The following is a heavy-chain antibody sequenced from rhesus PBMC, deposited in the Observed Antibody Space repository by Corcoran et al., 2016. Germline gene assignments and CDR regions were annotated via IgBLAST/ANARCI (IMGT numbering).Heavy chain of an antibody. J-gene: IGHJ4*01. CDR2: IDSTGTT. V-gene: IGHV4-160*01. CDR3: ARGAAGLSY. D-gene: IGHD6-13*01. CDR1: GGSISGYW. Sequence: QLLLQESGPGLVKPSDTLSLTCAVSGGSISGYWVSCDRAPPGKGLEWIGRIDSTGTTDYNPSLRSRVTIARATSKNQFSLKLSSVTAADTAVYYCARGAAGLSYWGQGVLVTVSS.